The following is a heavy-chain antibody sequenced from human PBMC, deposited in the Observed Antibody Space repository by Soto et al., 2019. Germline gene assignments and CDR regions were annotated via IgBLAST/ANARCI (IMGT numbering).Heavy chain of an antibody. CDR1: GFTFSSDS. J-gene: IGHJ4*02. CDR2: ISSSSSYI. Sequence: GGSLRLSCAASGFTFSSDSMNWVRQAPGKGLEWVSSISSSSSYIYYADSVKGRFTISRDNAKNSLYLQMNSLRAEDTAVYYCARGPDATVTLFYYWGQGTLVTVSS. V-gene: IGHV3-21*01. D-gene: IGHD4-17*01. CDR3: ARGPDATVTLFYY.